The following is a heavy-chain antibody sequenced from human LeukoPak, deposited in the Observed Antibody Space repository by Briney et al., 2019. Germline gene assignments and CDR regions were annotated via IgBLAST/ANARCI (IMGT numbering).Heavy chain of an antibody. CDR2: ISGSGGDT. D-gene: IGHD5-12*01. CDR3: AKDLVATTYRDAFDI. J-gene: IGHJ3*02. CDR1: GFTFSSSP. V-gene: IGHV3-23*01. Sequence: KPGGSLRLSCAASGFTFSSSPMSWVRQVPGKGLEWVSGISGSGGDTYYADSVKGRFTISRDNSKNTMYLQMNSLRAEDTAVYYCAKDLVATTYRDAFDIWGQGTMVTVSS.